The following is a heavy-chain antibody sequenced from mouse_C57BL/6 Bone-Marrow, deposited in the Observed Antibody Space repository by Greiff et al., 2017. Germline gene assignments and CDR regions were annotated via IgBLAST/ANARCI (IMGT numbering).Heavy chain of an antibody. Sequence: VQLKESGPGMVQPSQSLSLSCAVTGFSISSGYDWHWLRHLPGNKLEWMGYISYSGSTNYHPSLKSRISITHDKYKNPFCLKLNSVTTEDTATYYCAREYYGGFAYWGRGTLVTVSA. D-gene: IGHD1-1*01. V-gene: IGHV3-1*01. J-gene: IGHJ3*01. CDR2: ISYSGST. CDR1: GFSISSGYD. CDR3: AREYYGGFAY.